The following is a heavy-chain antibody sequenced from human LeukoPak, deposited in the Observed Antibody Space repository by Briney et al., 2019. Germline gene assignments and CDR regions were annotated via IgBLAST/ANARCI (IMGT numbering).Heavy chain of an antibody. CDR1: GYSISSGYY. CDR2: IYHSGST. CDR3: ARIYDFWSGYQYFDP. J-gene: IGHJ5*02. Sequence: PSETLSLTCTVSGYSISSGYYWGWIRQPPGKGLEWIGSIYHSGSTYYNPSLKSRVTISVDTSKNQFSLKLSSVTAADTAVYYCARIYDFWSGYQYFDPWGQGTLVTVSS. V-gene: IGHV4-38-2*02. D-gene: IGHD3-3*01.